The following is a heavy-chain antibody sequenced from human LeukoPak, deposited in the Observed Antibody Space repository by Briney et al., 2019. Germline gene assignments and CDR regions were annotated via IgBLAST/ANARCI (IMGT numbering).Heavy chain of an antibody. Sequence: GGSLRLSCAASGFTFDDYAMHWVRQAPGKGLEWVSLISWDGGSTYYADSVKGRFTISRDNSKNSLYLQMNSLRAEDTALYYCAKDVAAYYYASGNIDYWGQGTLVTASS. CDR3: AKDVAAYYYASGNIDY. J-gene: IGHJ4*02. D-gene: IGHD3-10*01. CDR1: GFTFDDYA. CDR2: ISWDGGST. V-gene: IGHV3-43D*03.